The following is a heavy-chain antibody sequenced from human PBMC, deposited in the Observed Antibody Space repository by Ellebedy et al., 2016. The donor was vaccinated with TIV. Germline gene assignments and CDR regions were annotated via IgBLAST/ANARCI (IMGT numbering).Heavy chain of an antibody. V-gene: IGHV1-69*04. CDR1: GGTFSNSA. CDR3: ARGGNGSSYYYSYAMDV. Sequence: SVKVSCXASGGTFSNSAISWVRQAPGQGLEWMGRIIPIVGTNYAQKFQGRVTITADRSTSTAYMELSRLRSDDRAVYYCARGGNGSSYYYSYAMDVWGQGTTVTVSS. J-gene: IGHJ6*02. CDR2: IIPIVGT. D-gene: IGHD1-26*01.